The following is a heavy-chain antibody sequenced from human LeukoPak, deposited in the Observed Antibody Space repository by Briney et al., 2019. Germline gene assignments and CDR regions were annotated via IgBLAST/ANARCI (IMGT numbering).Heavy chain of an antibody. Sequence: GGSLRLSCAASGFTFSDYYMSWIRQAPGKGLEWVSYISSSSSTIYYADSVKGRFTISRDNAKNSLYLQMNSLRAEDTAVYYCARDLKYYDFWSGYLIFDYWGQGTLVTVSS. V-gene: IGHV3-11*04. CDR1: GFTFSDYY. CDR2: ISSSSSTI. CDR3: ARDLKYYDFWSGYLIFDY. J-gene: IGHJ4*02. D-gene: IGHD3-3*01.